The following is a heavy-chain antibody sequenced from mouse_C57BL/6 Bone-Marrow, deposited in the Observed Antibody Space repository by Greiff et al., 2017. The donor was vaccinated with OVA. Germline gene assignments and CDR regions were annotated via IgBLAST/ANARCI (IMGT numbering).Heavy chain of an antibody. Sequence: EVQLQQSGAELVRPGASVKLSCTASGFNIKDDYMHWVKQRPEQGLEWIGWIDPENGDTEYASKFQGKATITADTSSNTAYLQLSSLTSEDTAVYYCTLDDGYIYYYAMDYWGQGTSVTVSS. V-gene: IGHV14-4*01. CDR3: TLDDGYIYYYAMDY. J-gene: IGHJ4*01. CDR1: GFNIKDDY. CDR2: IDPENGDT. D-gene: IGHD2-3*01.